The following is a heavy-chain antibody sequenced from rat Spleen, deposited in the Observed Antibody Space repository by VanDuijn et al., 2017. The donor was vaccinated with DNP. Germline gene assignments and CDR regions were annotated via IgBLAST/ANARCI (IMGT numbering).Heavy chain of an antibody. CDR2: ISTGGGNT. V-gene: IGHV5S13*01. Sequence: EVQLVESGGGLVQPGRSLKLSCAASGFTFSNYDMAWVRQAPTKGLEWIASISTGGGNTYYRDSVKGRFTISRDNAKSTQYLQMDSLRSEDTAAYYCVSRPPPTRGPFDYWGQGVTVTVSS. CDR3: VSRPPPTRGPFDY. D-gene: IGHD1-4*01. J-gene: IGHJ2*01. CDR1: GFTFSNYD.